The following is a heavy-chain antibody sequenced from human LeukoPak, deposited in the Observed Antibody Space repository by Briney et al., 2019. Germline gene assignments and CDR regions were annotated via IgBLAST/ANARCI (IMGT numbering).Heavy chain of an antibody. D-gene: IGHD3-10*01. J-gene: IGHJ4*02. CDR2: INYSGTT. CDR1: GGSISSDSYY. CDR3: ARRVPSGSGSYDFDY. Sequence: SETLSLTCTVSGGSISSDSYYWGWIRQPPGKGLEWIGSINYSGTTYYNPSLKSRVAISVDTSKNQFSLKVSSVTAADTAVYYCARRVPSGSGSYDFDYWGQGTLVTVSS. V-gene: IGHV4-39*01.